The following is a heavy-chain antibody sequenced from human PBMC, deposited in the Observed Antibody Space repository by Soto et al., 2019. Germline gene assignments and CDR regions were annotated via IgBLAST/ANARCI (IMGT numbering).Heavy chain of an antibody. CDR2: ISYDGSNK. J-gene: IGHJ4*02. V-gene: IGHV3-30-3*01. CDR3: AKVRDTLVVPARTIDY. D-gene: IGHD2-2*01. CDR1: GFTFSSYA. Sequence: GGSLRLSCAASGFTFSSYAMHWFRQAPGNGLEWVAVISYDGSNKYYADSVKGRFTISRDNSKNTLYLQMNSLRAEDTAVYYCAKVRDTLVVPARTIDYWGQGTLVTVSS.